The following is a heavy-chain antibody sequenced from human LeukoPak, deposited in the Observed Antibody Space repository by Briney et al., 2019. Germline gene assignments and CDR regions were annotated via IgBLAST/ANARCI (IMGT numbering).Heavy chain of an antibody. V-gene: IGHV1-69*04. Sequence: ASVKVSCKASGGTFSSYAISWVRQAPGQGLEWMGRIIPILGIANYAQKFQGRVTITAGKSTSTAYMELSSLRSEDTAVYYCARLLRSGQTYYYYGMDVWGQGTTVTVSS. J-gene: IGHJ6*02. CDR1: GGTFSSYA. CDR3: ARLLRSGQTYYYYGMDV. CDR2: IIPILGIA. D-gene: IGHD6-19*01.